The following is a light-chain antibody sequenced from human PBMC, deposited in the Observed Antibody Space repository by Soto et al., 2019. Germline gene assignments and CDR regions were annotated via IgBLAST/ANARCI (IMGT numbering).Light chain of an antibody. J-gene: IGKJ3*01. CDR1: QSVSSN. CDR2: GAS. Sequence: EIVMTQSPATLSVSPGERATLSCRASQSVSSNLAWYQQKPGQAPRLLIFGASSRATGVPTRFSGSGSGTEFTLTINSLQSEDFAVYFCQQYDNLPLTFGPGTKVDI. CDR3: QQYDNLPLT. V-gene: IGKV3-15*01.